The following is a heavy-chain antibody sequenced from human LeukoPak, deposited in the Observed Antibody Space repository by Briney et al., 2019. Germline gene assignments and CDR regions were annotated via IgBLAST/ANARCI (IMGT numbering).Heavy chain of an antibody. CDR3: TTYHDYGDNRVDY. CDR2: IHHGGTS. J-gene: IGHJ4*02. CDR1: SGFISSGGYS. V-gene: IGHV4-30-2*01. Sequence: KPSETLSLTCAVSSGFISSGGYSWSWIRQPPGKGLEWVGYIHHGGTSCSSPSLKSRVTISVDRSNSQFSLSLSSMTAADTAVYYCTTYHDYGDNRVDYWGQGILVTVSS. D-gene: IGHD4-17*01.